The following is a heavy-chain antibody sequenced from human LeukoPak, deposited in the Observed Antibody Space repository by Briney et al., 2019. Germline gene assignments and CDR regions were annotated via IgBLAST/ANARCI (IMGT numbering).Heavy chain of an antibody. V-gene: IGHV1-18*01. CDR1: GYTFTSYG. J-gene: IGHJ4*02. D-gene: IGHD3-3*01. Sequence: ASVKVSCKASGYTFTSYGISWVRQAPGQGLEWMGWISAYNGNTNYAQKLQGRVTMTTDTSTSTAYMELRSLRSDDTAVYYCARDWSGPFGVVTPFEPTSDYWGQGTLVTVSS. CDR2: ISAYNGNT. CDR3: ARDWSGPFGVVTPFEPTSDY.